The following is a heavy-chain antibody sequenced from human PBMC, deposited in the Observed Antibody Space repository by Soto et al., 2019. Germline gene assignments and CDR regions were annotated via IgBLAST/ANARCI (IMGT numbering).Heavy chain of an antibody. D-gene: IGHD1-26*01. CDR3: PRGPQYSGRIFDY. J-gene: IGHJ4*01. Sequence: SQTLSLTCAITGDSVSSNSAGWSWVRQSPSRGLEWLGRTYYRSKWYYEYAVSVRGRITINPDTSKNQYSLQLNSVTPEDTAVYLCPRGPQYSGRIFDYWGQGTLATVSS. CDR2: TYYRSKWYY. CDR1: GDSVSSNSAG. V-gene: IGHV6-1*01.